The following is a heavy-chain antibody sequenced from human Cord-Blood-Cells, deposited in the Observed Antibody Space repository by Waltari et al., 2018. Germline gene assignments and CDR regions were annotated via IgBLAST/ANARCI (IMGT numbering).Heavy chain of an antibody. V-gene: IGHV1-69*01. D-gene: IGHD5-12*01. Sequence: QVQLVQSGAEVKKPGSSVKVSCKASGGTLSSYAMRWVRQAPGQGLEWMGGIITSVDTTNYQQKFQGRVTITADESTSTAYMELSSLRSEDTAVYYCARAQTAGGSGYYFDYWGQGTLVTVSS. CDR3: ARAQTAGGSGYYFDY. J-gene: IGHJ4*02. CDR2: IITSVDTT. CDR1: GGTLSSYA.